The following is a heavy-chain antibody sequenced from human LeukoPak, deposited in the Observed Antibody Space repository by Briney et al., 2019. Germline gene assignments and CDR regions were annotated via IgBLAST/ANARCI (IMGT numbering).Heavy chain of an antibody. J-gene: IGHJ3*02. CDR3: ARDPLLGIAFEDAFDI. CDR1: GYTFTSYD. Sequence: ASVKVSCKASGYTFTSYDINWVRQAPGQGLEWMGWINPNSGGTNYAQKFQGRVTMTRDTSISTAYMELSRLRSDDTAVYYCARDPLLGIAFEDAFDIWGQGTMVTVSS. D-gene: IGHD7-27*01. V-gene: IGHV1-2*02. CDR2: INPNSGGT.